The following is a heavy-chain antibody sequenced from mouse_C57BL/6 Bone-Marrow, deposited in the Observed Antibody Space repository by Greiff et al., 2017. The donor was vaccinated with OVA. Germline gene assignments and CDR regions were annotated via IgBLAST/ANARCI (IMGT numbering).Heavy chain of an antibody. D-gene: IGHD2-3*01. CDR1: GYTLTSYW. J-gene: IGHJ2*01. V-gene: IGHV1-61*01. Sequence: VQLQQPGAELVRPGSSVKLSCKASGYTLTSYWMDWVKQRPGQGLEWIGNIYPSDSETHYNQKFKDKATLTVDKSSSTAYMQLSSLTSEDSAVYYCARSERWLQGYGGQGTTLTVSS. CDR3: ARSERWLQGY. CDR2: IYPSDSET.